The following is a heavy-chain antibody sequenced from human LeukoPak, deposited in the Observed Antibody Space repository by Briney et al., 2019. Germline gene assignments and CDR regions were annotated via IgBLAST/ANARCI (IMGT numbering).Heavy chain of an antibody. CDR2: INPSGGST. CDR1: GYTFTSYY. V-gene: IGHV1-46*01. J-gene: IGHJ5*02. Sequence: ASVKVSCKASGYTFTSYYMHWVRQAPGQGLEWMGIINPSGGSTSYAQKFQGRVTMTRDMSTSTVYMELSSLRSEDTAVYYCATGSTKVGSGSYSSVWFDPWGQGTLVTVPS. CDR3: ATGSTKVGSGSYSSVWFDP. D-gene: IGHD3-10*01.